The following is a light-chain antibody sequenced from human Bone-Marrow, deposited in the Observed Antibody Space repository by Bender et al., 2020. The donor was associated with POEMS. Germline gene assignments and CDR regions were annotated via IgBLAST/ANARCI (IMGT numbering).Light chain of an antibody. CDR3: CSYTSRTIWV. CDR2: HVN. Sequence: QSALTQPRSVSGSPGQSVTISCTGSSSDVGGYNYVSWYQQHPGKAPKLMIYHVNKRPSGVSNRFSGSKSGNTASLTISGLLAEDEADYYGCSYTSRTIWVFGGGTKLTVL. V-gene: IGLV2-11*01. J-gene: IGLJ3*02. CDR1: SSDVGGYNY.